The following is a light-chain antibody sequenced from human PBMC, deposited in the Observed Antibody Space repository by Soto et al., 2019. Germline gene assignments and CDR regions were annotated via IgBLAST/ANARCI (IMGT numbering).Light chain of an antibody. V-gene: IGKV1-39*01. Sequence: DIQMTQSPSSLSASVGDRVTITCRASQSISSYLNWYQQKPGKAPKLLIYAASSLQSGVPSRFRGSGSGTDFTLTISSRQPEDFATYYCQQSYSTPFTFGQGTRLEIK. CDR2: AAS. CDR3: QQSYSTPFT. CDR1: QSISSY. J-gene: IGKJ5*01.